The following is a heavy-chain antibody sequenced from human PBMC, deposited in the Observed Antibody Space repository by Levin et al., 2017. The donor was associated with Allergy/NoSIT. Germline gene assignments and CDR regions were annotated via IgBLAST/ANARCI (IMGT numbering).Heavy chain of an antibody. V-gene: IGHV3-23*01. Sequence: GGSLRLSCAASGFTFSSYAMSWVRQAPGKGLEWVSTISGSGGSTYYADSVKGRFTISRDNSKNTLYLQMNSLRAEDTAVYYCAKDLGRPGRWLAFDYWGQGALVTVSS. CDR1: GFTFSSYA. CDR3: AKDLGRPGRWLAFDY. CDR2: ISGSGGST. J-gene: IGHJ4*02. D-gene: IGHD6-19*01.